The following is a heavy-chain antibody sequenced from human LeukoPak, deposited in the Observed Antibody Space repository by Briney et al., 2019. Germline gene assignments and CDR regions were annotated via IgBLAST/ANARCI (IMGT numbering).Heavy chain of an antibody. CDR2: IWSDGTNQ. CDR1: KFTFSNYG. Sequence: GGSLRLSCAASKFTFSNYGMHWVRQDPGKGLRWVAVIWSDGTNQYYADSVKGRFTISRDNFNNMVYLQMNSLRVDDTGVYYCARDAQRGFDYSNSLEYWGQGALVTVSS. D-gene: IGHD4-11*01. V-gene: IGHV3-33*01. CDR3: ARDAQRGFDYSNSLEY. J-gene: IGHJ4*02.